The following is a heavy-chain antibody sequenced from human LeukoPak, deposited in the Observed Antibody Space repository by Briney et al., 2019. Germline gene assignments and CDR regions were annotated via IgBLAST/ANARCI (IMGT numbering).Heavy chain of an antibody. V-gene: IGHV3-30-3*01. J-gene: IGHJ3*02. D-gene: IGHD3-3*01. Sequence: GSLRLSCAASGFTFSSYAMHWVRQAPGKGLEWVAVISYDGSNKYYADSVKGRFTISRDNSKNTLYLQMNSLRAEDTAVYYCARDSQSYYDFWSGKGDAFDIWGQGTMVTVSS. CDR1: GFTFSSYA. CDR2: ISYDGSNK. CDR3: ARDSQSYYDFWSGKGDAFDI.